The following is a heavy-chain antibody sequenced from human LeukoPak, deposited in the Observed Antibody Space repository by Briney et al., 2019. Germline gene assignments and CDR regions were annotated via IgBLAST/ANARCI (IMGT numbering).Heavy chain of an antibody. CDR3: ARDLHALPAYCGGDCWFDP. J-gene: IGHJ5*02. V-gene: IGHV1-18*01. CDR2: ISAYNGNT. D-gene: IGHD2-21*02. Sequence: ASVKVSCKASGYTLTSYGISWVRQAPGQGLEWMGWISAYNGNTNYAQKLQGRVTMTTDTSTSTAYMELRSLRSDDTAVYYCARDLHALPAYCGGDCWFDPWGQGTLVTVSS. CDR1: GYTLTSYG.